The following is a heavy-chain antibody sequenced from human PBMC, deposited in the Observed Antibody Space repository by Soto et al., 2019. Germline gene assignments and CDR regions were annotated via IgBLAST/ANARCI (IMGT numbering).Heavy chain of an antibody. J-gene: IGHJ6*02. V-gene: IGHV3-23*01. CDR3: ARVVRYFDTPYGMDV. CDR1: GFTFSSYA. CDR2: IGGSGGNT. Sequence: GGSLRLSCAASGFTFSSYAMSWVRQAPGKGLEWVSGIGGSGGNTYYADSVKGRFTISRDNSKNTLFLQMNSLRAEDTAEYYCARVVRYFDTPYGMDVWGQGTTVTVS. D-gene: IGHD3-9*01.